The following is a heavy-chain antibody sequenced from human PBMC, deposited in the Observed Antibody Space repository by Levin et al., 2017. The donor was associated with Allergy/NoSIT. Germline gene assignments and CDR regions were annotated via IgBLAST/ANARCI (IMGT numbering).Heavy chain of an antibody. CDR2: ISSNGGTT. J-gene: IGHJ4*02. V-gene: IGHV3-23*01. CDR1: GLTFSNYA. CDR3: AKAWLWLGAEVHFFDY. D-gene: IGHD6-19*01. Sequence: GESLKIPCAASGLTFSNYAMSWVRQAPGKGLEWVSGISSNGGTTYYADSVKGRFTISRDNSANTLYLQMNSLGAEDTALYYCAKAWLWLGAEVHFFDYWGQGNLVTVSS.